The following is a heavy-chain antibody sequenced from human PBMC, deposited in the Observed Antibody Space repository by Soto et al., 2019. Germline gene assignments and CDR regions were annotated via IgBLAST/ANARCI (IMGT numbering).Heavy chain of an antibody. Sequence: GGSLRLSCAASVFTLSDAWMSWVRQAPGKGLEWVGRIKGRTNGGTTDYAVPVKGRFTISRDDSKRTLEVQMNSLKTEDTAIYYCITLIPKGQCELGPWGQGTMVTVSS. D-gene: IGHD1-26*01. J-gene: IGHJ5*02. CDR3: ITLIPKGQCELGP. CDR1: VFTLSDAW. CDR2: IKGRTNGGTT. V-gene: IGHV3-15*05.